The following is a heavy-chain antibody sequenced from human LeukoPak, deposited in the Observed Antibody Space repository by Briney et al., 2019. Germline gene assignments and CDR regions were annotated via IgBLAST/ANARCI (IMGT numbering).Heavy chain of an antibody. D-gene: IGHD6-13*01. V-gene: IGHV4-34*01. CDR2: INHSGST. CDR1: GGSFSGYY. CDR3: ARVFRRIAAAGWFDP. J-gene: IGHJ5*02. Sequence: SETLSLTCAVYGGSFSGYYWSWIRQPPGKGLEWIGEINHSGSTNYNPSLKSRVTISVDTSKNQFSLKLSSVTAADTAVYYCARVFRRIAAAGWFDPWGQGTLVTVSS.